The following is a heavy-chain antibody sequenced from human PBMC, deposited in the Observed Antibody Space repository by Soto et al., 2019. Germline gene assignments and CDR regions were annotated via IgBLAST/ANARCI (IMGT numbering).Heavy chain of an antibody. D-gene: IGHD6-13*01. CDR2: IIPIFGTA. CDR3: ARGVEEQLEYYYYGMDV. J-gene: IGHJ6*02. V-gene: IGHV1-69*06. Sequence: SVKVSCKXSGGTFSSYAISWVRQAPGQGLEWMGGIIPIFGTANYAQKFQGRVTITADKSTSTAYMELSSLRSEDTAVYYCARGVEEQLEYYYYGMDVWGQGTTVTVSS. CDR1: GGTFSSYA.